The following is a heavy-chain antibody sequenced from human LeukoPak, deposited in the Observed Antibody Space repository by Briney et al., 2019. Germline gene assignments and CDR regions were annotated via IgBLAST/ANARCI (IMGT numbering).Heavy chain of an antibody. CDR3: AYYDYVWGSLDP. Sequence: GGSLRLSCVASGFTFSNYWMHWVRQPPGKGLVWVSRIYVDGRTTNYADSVKGRFTISRDNAKNTVYLEMNSLSVEDTAVYYCAYYDYVWGSLDPWGQGTLVTVSS. CDR2: IYVDGRTT. CDR1: GFTFSNYW. V-gene: IGHV3-74*01. D-gene: IGHD3-16*01. J-gene: IGHJ5*02.